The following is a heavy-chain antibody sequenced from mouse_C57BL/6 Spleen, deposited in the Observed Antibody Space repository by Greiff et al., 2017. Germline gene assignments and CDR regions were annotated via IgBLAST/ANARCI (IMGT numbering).Heavy chain of an antibody. D-gene: IGHD2-4*01. CDR2: IYPRSGNT. CDR3: AMDYYDYDPHYFDY. V-gene: IGHV1-81*01. Sequence: QVQLKESGAELARPGASVKLSCKASGYTFTSYGISWVKQRTGQGLEWIGEIYPRSGNTYYNEKFKGKATLTADKSSSTAYMELRSLTSEDSAVYFCAMDYYDYDPHYFDYWGQGTTLTVSS. J-gene: IGHJ2*01. CDR1: GYTFTSYG.